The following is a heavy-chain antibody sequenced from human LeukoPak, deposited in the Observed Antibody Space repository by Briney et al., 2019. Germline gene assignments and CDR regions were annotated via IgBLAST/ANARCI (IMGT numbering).Heavy chain of an antibody. CDR1: GGSISSSNW. V-gene: IGHV4-4*02. CDR3: ARYTVGYLYYFDY. D-gene: IGHD2-15*01. J-gene: IGHJ4*02. Sequence: PSGTLSLTCAVSGGSISSSNWWSWVRQPPGKGLEWIGEIYHSGSTNYNPSLKSRVTISVDKSKNQFSLKLSSVTAADTAVYYCARYTVGYLYYFDYWGQGTLVTVSS. CDR2: IYHSGST.